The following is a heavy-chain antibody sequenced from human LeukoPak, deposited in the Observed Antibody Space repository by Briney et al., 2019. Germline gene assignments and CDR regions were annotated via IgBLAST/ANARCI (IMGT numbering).Heavy chain of an antibody. CDR1: GYSFSSYG. CDR2: IRYDGSNK. Sequence: PGGSLRLSCAASGYSFSSYGLHWVRQAPGKGLEWVAFIRYDGSNKYYADSVKGGFTISRENSKNTMYLQMNSLKVEDTAVYYCARAWQGGTYSLYYYYMDVWGKGTTVTVSS. CDR3: ARAWQGGTYSLYYYYMDV. J-gene: IGHJ6*03. D-gene: IGHD1-26*01. V-gene: IGHV3-30*02.